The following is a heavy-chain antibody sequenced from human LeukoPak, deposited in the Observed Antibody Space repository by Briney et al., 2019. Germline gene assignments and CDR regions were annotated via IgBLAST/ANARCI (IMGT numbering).Heavy chain of an antibody. CDR1: GGSISSGDYY. V-gene: IGHV4-30-4*01. CDR2: IYYSGST. D-gene: IGHD2/OR15-2a*01. Sequence: PSETLSLTCTVSGGSISSGDYYWSWIRQPPGKGLEWIGYIYYSGSTYYNPSLKSRVTISVDTSKNQFSLKLSSVTAADTAVYYCARGDRPLYDDGYFDHWGQGTLVTVSS. J-gene: IGHJ4*02. CDR3: ARGDRPLYDDGYFDH.